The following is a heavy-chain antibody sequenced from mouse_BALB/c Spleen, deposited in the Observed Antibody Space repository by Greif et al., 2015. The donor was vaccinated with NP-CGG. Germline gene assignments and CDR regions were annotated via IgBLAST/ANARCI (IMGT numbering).Heavy chain of an antibody. Sequence: QVQLQQSGPELVKPGASVKISCKASGYTFTAYYINWVKQTPGRGLEWIGWLYPGSGTTKYNAQFKGKATLTVDTSSSKDYRERSSLTSEETAGEFCARRTGTEAMDYGGEGTAGAVSA. J-gene: IGHJ4*01. CDR1: GYTFTAYY. CDR3: ARRTGTEAMDY. D-gene: IGHD3-3*01. CDR2: LYPGSGTT. V-gene: IGHV1-84*02.